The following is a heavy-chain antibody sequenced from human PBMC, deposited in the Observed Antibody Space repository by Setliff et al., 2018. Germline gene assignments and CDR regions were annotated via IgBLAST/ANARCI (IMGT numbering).Heavy chain of an antibody. Sequence: GGSLRLSCAASGFTFSSYAVSWVRQAPGKGLEWVSIISDSGGSTYYADSVKGRFTISRDNSKNTLYLQMNSLRAEDTAVYYCARAPFSSGWYGGWEYYFDYWGQGTQVTVSS. CDR1: GFTFSSYA. CDR3: ARAPFSSGWYGGWEYYFDY. V-gene: IGHV3-23*01. D-gene: IGHD6-19*01. CDR2: ISDSGGST. J-gene: IGHJ4*02.